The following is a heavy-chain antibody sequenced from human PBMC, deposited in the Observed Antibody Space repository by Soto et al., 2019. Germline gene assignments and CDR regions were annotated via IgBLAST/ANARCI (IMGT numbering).Heavy chain of an antibody. CDR1: CCSISSGY. V-gene: IGHV4-59*01. Sequence: SETLSLSCSVSCCSISSGYWTWIRHPPGKGLEWIGYIYLGGSINYNPSLKSRVIISVDTAKNQFSLSLSSVTAADTAVYPCARVPDRWGQGTLVTVS. CDR2: IYLGGSI. CDR3: ARVPDR. J-gene: IGHJ5*02.